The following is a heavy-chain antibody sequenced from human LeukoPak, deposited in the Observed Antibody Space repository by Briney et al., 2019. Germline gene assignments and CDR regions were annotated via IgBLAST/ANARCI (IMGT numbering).Heavy chain of an antibody. V-gene: IGHV1-18*01. J-gene: IGHJ4*02. Sequence: GASVKVLCKASGHTFSTYGIPWGRQAPGQGPEWMGWIGGNNEDPNYAQKLQGRVTMTTDTSTSTAYMELRSLRSDDTAVYYCARDLESLLWFGELFSPTRGGENFDYWGQGTLVTVSS. CDR2: IGGNNEDP. D-gene: IGHD3-10*01. CDR1: GHTFSTYG. CDR3: ARDLESLLWFGELFSPTRGGENFDY.